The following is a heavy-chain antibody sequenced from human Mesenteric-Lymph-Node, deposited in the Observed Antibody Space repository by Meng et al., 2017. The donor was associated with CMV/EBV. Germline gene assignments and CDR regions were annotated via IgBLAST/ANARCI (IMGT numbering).Heavy chain of an antibody. V-gene: IGHV6-1*01. CDR2: TYYRSKWYN. D-gene: IGHD2-2*01. CDR1: GDRVSSNSAA. CDR3: AREKDIVVVPAAQIGMDV. J-gene: IGHJ6*02. Sequence: SQTLSLTGAISGDRVSSNSAAWNWIRQSPSRGLEWLGRTYYRSKWYNDYAVSVKSRITINPDTSKNQFSLQLNSVTPEDTAVYYCAREKDIVVVPAAQIGMDVWGQGTTVTVSS.